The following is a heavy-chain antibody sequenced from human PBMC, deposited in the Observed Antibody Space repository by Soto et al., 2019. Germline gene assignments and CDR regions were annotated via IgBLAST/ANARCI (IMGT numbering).Heavy chain of an antibody. J-gene: IGHJ4*02. Sequence: SETLSLTCAVSGGSISSSNWWSWVRQPPGKGLEWIGEIYHSGSTNHNPSLKSRVTISVDKSKNQFSLKLSSVTAADTAVYYCARAPLYDILTGYPLDYWGQGTLVTVSS. CDR2: IYHSGST. CDR3: ARAPLYDILTGYPLDY. D-gene: IGHD3-9*01. CDR1: GGSISSSNW. V-gene: IGHV4-4*02.